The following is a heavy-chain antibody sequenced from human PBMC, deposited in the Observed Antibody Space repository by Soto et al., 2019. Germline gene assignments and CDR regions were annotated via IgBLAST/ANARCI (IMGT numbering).Heavy chain of an antibody. V-gene: IGHV3-74*01. CDR1: GVTFRNYW. J-gene: IGHJ3*02. CDR2: IDPDGGST. CDR3: TRDGDGPGIGCDI. Sequence: EVQVVESGGGLVQPGGSLRLSCAGSGVTFRNYWMHWVRQVPGKGLVWGSRIDPDGGSTHYADSVKGRFIISRDNAKNSVDMQMNSLRVEDTAVYYCTRDGDGPGIGCDIWGQGTMVTVSS. D-gene: IGHD7-27*01.